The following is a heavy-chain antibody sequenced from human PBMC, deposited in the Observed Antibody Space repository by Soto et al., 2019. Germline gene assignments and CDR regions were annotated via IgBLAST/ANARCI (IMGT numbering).Heavy chain of an antibody. J-gene: IGHJ6*03. D-gene: IGHD3-16*01. Sequence: QVQLHESGPGLVKPSETLSLTCTVSGGSISRYFWSWIRQPPGKGLQWIGHIYYSGSTDYNPSLKSRVAISVDASKTHFSLRLNSVTAADAAVYYCATYDSPYYYMDVWGKGTTVTVSS. CDR3: ATYDSPYYYMDV. CDR1: GGSISRYF. V-gene: IGHV4-59*13. CDR2: IYYSGST.